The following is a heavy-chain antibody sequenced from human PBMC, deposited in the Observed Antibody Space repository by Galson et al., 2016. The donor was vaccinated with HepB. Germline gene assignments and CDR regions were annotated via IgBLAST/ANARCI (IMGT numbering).Heavy chain of an antibody. CDR2: IYHTGTS. J-gene: IGHJ5*01. CDR1: GASVSSSNW. CDR3: ARASIVPGARMVFDS. D-gene: IGHD2-2*01. Sequence: ETLSLTCAVSGASVSSSNWWTWVRQAPGTGLEWKGEIYHTGTSNNNPSLLSRFTVSIDSSRNHFPLNLNSVTAADTAVYYCARASIVPGARMVFDSWGQGILVTVSS. V-gene: IGHV4-4*02.